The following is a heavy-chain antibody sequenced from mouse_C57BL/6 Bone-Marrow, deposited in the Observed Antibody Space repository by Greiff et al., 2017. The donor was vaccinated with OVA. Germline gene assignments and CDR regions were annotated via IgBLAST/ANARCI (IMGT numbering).Heavy chain of an antibody. CDR3: ARGPDSSGYEYYAMDY. V-gene: IGHV1-50*01. Sequence: VQLQQPGAELVKPGASVKLSCKASGYTFTSYWMQWVKQRPGQGLEWIGEIDPSDSSTNYNQQFKGKATLTVDTSSSTAYMQLSSLTSEDSAVYYCARGPDSSGYEYYAMDYWGQGTSVTVSS. CDR2: IDPSDSST. J-gene: IGHJ4*01. D-gene: IGHD3-2*02. CDR1: GYTFTSYW.